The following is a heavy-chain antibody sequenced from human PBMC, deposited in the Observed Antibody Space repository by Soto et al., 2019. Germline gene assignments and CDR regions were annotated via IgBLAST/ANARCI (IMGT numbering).Heavy chain of an antibody. CDR2: INPGGGRT. Sequence: ASVKVSCKASGYIFSSHCIYWVRQAPGQGLQWMGIINPGGGRTAYAQKFQGRFTISRDNSKNTLYLQMNSLRAEDTAVYYCAKDLALYYDIQFYGMDVWGQGTTVTVSS. CDR3: AKDLALYYDIQFYGMDV. D-gene: IGHD3-9*01. V-gene: IGHV1-46*01. CDR1: GYIFSSHC. J-gene: IGHJ6*02.